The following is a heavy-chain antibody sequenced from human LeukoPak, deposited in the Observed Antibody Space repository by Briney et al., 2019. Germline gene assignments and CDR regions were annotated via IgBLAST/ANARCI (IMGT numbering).Heavy chain of an antibody. CDR3: AKGRELRSYFDY. V-gene: IGHV3-23*01. J-gene: IGHJ4*02. Sequence: GGSLRLSCAASGFTFSSYAMSWVRQAPGKGLEWVSAISGSGGSTYYADSVKGRFTISRDNSKNTPYLQMNSLRAEDTAVYYCAKGRELRSYFDYWGQGTLVTVSS. CDR1: GFTFSSYA. CDR2: ISGSGGST. D-gene: IGHD1-7*01.